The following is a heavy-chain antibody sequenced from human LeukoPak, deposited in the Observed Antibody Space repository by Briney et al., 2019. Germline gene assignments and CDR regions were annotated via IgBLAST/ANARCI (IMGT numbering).Heavy chain of an antibody. Sequence: SGPTLVKPTQTLTLTCTFSGFSLSTSGVGVGWIRQPPGKALEWLALIYWNDDKRYSPSLKSKLTITKDTSKDQVVLTMTNMDPVDTATYYCAHRITIFGVVTRGFDYWGQGTLVTVSS. CDR3: AHRITIFGVVTRGFDY. CDR1: GFSLSTSGVG. D-gene: IGHD3-3*01. V-gene: IGHV2-5*01. J-gene: IGHJ4*02. CDR2: IYWNDDK.